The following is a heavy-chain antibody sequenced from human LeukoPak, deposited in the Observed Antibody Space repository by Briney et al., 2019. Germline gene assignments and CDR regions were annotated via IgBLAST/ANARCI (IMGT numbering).Heavy chain of an antibody. J-gene: IGHJ1*01. V-gene: IGHV4-61*02. Sequence: PSQTLSLTCTVSGGSISSGSHYWSWIRQPAGKGLEWIGRIYTSGSTNYNPSLKSRVTISVDTSKNQFSLKLSSVTAADTAVYYCARDGGIVGATMPAEYFQHWGQGTLVTVSS. CDR3: ARDGGIVGATMPAEYFQH. CDR1: GGSISSGSHY. CDR2: IYTSGST. D-gene: IGHD1-26*01.